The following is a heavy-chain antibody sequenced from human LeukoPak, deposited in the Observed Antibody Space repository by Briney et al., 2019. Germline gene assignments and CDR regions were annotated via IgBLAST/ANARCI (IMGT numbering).Heavy chain of an antibody. Sequence: SQTLSLTCTVSGGSITSGGYYWSWIRQHPKKGLEWIGYIQNSGNTDYNPSLKSRIIISVDNSKNQFSLKLTSVTAADTAVYYCARVVLGDYFDYWGQGTLVTVSS. CDR3: ARVVLGDYFDY. CDR1: GGSITSGGYY. J-gene: IGHJ4*02. CDR2: IQNSGNT. D-gene: IGHD2-8*02. V-gene: IGHV4-31*03.